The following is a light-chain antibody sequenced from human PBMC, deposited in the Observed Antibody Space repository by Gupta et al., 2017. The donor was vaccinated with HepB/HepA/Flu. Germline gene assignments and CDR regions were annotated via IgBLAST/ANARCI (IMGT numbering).Light chain of an antibody. CDR2: GAS. CDR3: QHEGSSPWT. V-gene: IGKV3-20*01. CDR1: QSISSNY. J-gene: IGKJ1*01. Sequence: EIVLTQSPGTLSLSPGERAALSCRASQSISSNYLAWYQQKPGQAPRLLIYGASSRATGIPDRFSGSGSGTDFTLTISRLEPEDFAVYYCQHEGSSPWTFGQGTKVEIK.